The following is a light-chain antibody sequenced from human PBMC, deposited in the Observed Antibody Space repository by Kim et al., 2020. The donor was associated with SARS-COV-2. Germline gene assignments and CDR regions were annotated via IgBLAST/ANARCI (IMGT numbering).Light chain of an antibody. CDR3: QKYNNGPPLT. V-gene: IGKV3-15*01. J-gene: IGKJ4*01. CDR2: GAS. Sequence: SPGERATLSCRASQSISSYLAWYQQKPGQAPRLLIYGASTRDTGIPARFSGSGSGTEFTLTISSLQSEDVAVYYCQKYNNGPPLTFGGGTKVDIK. CDR1: QSISSY.